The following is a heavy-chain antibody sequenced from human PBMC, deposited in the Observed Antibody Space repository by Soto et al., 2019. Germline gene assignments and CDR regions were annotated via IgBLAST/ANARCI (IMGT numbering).Heavy chain of an antibody. D-gene: IGHD1-1*01. J-gene: IGHJ3*02. CDR3: ARLKLEPTKTPSAFAI. CDR2: ISSSSSYI. V-gene: IGHV3-21*01. Sequence: PGGSLRLSCAASGFTFSSYSMNWVRQAPGKGLEWVSSISSSSSYIYYADSVKGRFTISRDNAKNSLYLQMNSLRAEDTAVYYCARLKLEPTKTPSAFAIWGQGTMVPGSS. CDR1: GFTFSSYS.